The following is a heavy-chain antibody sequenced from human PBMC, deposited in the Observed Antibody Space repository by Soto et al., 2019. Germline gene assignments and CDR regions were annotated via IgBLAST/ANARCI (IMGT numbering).Heavy chain of an antibody. J-gene: IGHJ6*02. D-gene: IGHD5-18*01. CDR3: AKDLRLWSKDYYYYGMDV. Sequence: QVQLVEYGGGVVQPGRSLRLSCAASGFTFSSYGMHWVRQAPGKGLEWVAVISYDGSKEFYADSVKGRFTISRDNSKNTLYLQMNSLRAEDTAVYYCAKDLRLWSKDYYYYGMDVWGQGTTVTVSS. V-gene: IGHV3-30*18. CDR2: ISYDGSKE. CDR1: GFTFSSYG.